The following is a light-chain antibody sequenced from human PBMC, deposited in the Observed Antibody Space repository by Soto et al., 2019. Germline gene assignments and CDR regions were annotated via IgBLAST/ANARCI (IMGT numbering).Light chain of an antibody. J-gene: IGKJ1*01. V-gene: IGKV3-20*01. CDR2: GAS. CDR1: QSVSSSY. CDR3: HQYGSSQT. Sequence: EIVLRQPPGTLSLSPGEGVTLSCRASQSVSSSYLAWYQQKPGQAPMLLIYGASSRATGIPDRFSGSGSGTDFTLTISRLEPEDFAVYYCHQYGSSQTFGQGTKVDIK.